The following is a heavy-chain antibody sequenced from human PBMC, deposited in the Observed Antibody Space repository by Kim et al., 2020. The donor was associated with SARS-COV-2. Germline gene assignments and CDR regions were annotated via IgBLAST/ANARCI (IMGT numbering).Heavy chain of an antibody. CDR2: INHSGST. D-gene: IGHD6-19*01. J-gene: IGHJ4*02. CDR1: GGSFSGYY. CDR3: ARGRIAVAGIGG. Sequence: SETLSLTCAVYGGSFSGYYWSWIRQPPGKGLEWIGEINHSGSTNYNPSLKSRVTISVDTSKNQFSLKLSSVTAADTAVYYCARGRIAVAGIGGWGQGTLVTVSS. V-gene: IGHV4-34*01.